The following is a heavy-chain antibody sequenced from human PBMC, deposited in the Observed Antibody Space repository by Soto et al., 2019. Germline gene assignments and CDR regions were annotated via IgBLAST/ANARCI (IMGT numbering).Heavy chain of an antibody. CDR3: ARVVPGAEAWFGP. CDR1: GFDFSSHG. Sequence: QVQLVESGGGVVQSGGSLRLSCLASGFDFSSHGMYWVRQAPGRGLEWVALISYEGSHKFYVDSLKGRFTISRDNSKHTLYLHMSSLRPEDTALYYCARVVPGAEAWFGPWGQGTLVTVSS. V-gene: IGHV3-30*03. D-gene: IGHD2-2*01. J-gene: IGHJ5*02. CDR2: ISYEGSHK.